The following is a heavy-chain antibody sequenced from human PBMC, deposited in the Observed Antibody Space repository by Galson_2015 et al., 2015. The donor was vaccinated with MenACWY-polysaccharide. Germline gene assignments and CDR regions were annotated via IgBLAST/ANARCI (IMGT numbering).Heavy chain of an antibody. D-gene: IGHD2-15*01. J-gene: IGHJ3*01. CDR1: GLTFRSSG. V-gene: IGHV3-33*01. Sequence: SLRLSCAASGLTFRSSGMHWVRQAPGKGLEWVADIQKVGSAKAYADSVKGRLTISRDNSKNTLYLEMNSLRAEDTAVYYCAREDRRIVFYAFDLWGQGTLVTVSS. CDR2: IQKVGSAK. CDR3: AREDRRIVFYAFDL.